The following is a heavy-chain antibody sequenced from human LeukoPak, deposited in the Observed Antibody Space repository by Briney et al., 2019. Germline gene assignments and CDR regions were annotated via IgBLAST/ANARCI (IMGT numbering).Heavy chain of an antibody. CDR1: GGSISSGGYS. D-gene: IGHD3-22*01. CDR2: IYHSGST. CDR3: ARAARHSSGYYYGSFVAFDI. J-gene: IGHJ3*02. Sequence: SETLSLTCAVSGGSISSGGYSWSWIRQPPGKGLEWIGYIYHSGSTYYNPSLKSRVTISVDRSKNQFSLKLSSVTAADTAVYYCARAARHSSGYYYGSFVAFDIWGQGTMVTVSS. V-gene: IGHV4-30-2*01.